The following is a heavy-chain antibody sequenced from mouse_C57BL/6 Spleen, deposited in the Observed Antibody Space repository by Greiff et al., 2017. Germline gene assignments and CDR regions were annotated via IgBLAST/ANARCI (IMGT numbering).Heavy chain of an antibody. CDR2: IDPENGDT. CDR3: TTGYYGSSGAWFAY. D-gene: IGHD1-1*01. J-gene: IGHJ3*01. CDR1: GFNIKDDY. V-gene: IGHV14-4*01. Sequence: VQLQQSGAELVRPGASVKLSCTASGFNIKDDYMPWVTQRPEQGLEWIGWIDPENGDTEYASKFQGKATITADTSSNTAYLQPSSRTAEDTAVDYCTTGYYGSSGAWFAYWGQGTLVTVSA.